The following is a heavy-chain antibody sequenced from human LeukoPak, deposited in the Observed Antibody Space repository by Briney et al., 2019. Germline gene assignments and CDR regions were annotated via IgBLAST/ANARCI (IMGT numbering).Heavy chain of an antibody. J-gene: IGHJ6*03. D-gene: IGHD3-22*01. CDR2: IYTSGST. Sequence: SETLSLTCTVSGGSISSYYWSWIRQPPGKGLEWIGYIYTSGSTNYNPSLKSRVTISVDTSKNQFSLKLSSVTAADTAVYYCARRLYDSSGYYWGPYVDVWGKGTTVTVSS. V-gene: IGHV4-4*09. CDR3: ARRLYDSSGYYWGPYVDV. CDR1: GGSISSYY.